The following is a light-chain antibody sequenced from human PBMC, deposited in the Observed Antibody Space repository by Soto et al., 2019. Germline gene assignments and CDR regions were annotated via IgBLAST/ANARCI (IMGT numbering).Light chain of an antibody. J-gene: IGKJ1*01. Sequence: EIVLTQSPGTLSLSPGERATLSCRASQSVSNNYLAWYQQKPGQAPXLLIYGASNTATGIPDRFSGSGSGTDFTLTISRLEPEDFAVYYCQQYGSSGTFGQGTKVDIK. V-gene: IGKV3-20*01. CDR1: QSVSNNY. CDR2: GAS. CDR3: QQYGSSGT.